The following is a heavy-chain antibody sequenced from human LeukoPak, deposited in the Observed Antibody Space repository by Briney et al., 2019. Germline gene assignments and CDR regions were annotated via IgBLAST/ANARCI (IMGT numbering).Heavy chain of an antibody. D-gene: IGHD6-19*01. Sequence: GGSLRLSCAASGFTFSSHWMSWVRQAPGKGLEWVANINQDGSEKYYVDSVKGRFTISRDNAKNSLYLQMSSLRAEDTAIYYCAKVDSYNSGWLDYWGQGTLVTVSS. V-gene: IGHV3-7*04. CDR2: INQDGSEK. J-gene: IGHJ4*02. CDR3: AKVDSYNSGWLDY. CDR1: GFTFSSHW.